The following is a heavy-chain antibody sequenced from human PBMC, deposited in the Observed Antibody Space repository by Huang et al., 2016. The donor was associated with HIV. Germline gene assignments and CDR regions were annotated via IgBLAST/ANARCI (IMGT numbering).Heavy chain of an antibody. J-gene: IGHJ5*02. CDR2: IIPVVGTA. CDR3: ARTAYSYGFRQGYNWFDP. CDR1: GVTFSSYA. Sequence: QVLLVQSGAEVRKPGSSVKFSCTAFGVTFSSYAIGRVRQAPGQGLEGMEGIIPVVGTANYTQKVQGRVTITVDETTNTGYMEWTMLTSEDTAVYYCARTAYSYGFRQGYNWFDPWGQGTPVTVSS. D-gene: IGHD5-18*01. V-gene: IGHV1-69*13.